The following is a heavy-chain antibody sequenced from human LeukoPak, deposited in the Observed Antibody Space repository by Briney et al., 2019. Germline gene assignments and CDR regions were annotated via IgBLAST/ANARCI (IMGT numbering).Heavy chain of an antibody. CDR3: ARVAPPDYDFWSGYSMGYYYMDV. D-gene: IGHD3-3*01. V-gene: IGHV4-34*01. CDR2: INHSGST. Sequence: SETLSLTCAVYGGSFSGYHWSWIRQPPGKGLEWIGEINHSGSTNYNPSLKSRVTISVDTSKNQFSLKLSSVTAADTAVYYCARVAPPDYDFWSGYSMGYYYMDVWGKGTTVTVSS. J-gene: IGHJ6*03. CDR1: GGSFSGYH.